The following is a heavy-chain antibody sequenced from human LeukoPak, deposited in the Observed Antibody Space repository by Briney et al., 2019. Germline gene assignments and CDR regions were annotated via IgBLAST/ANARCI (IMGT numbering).Heavy chain of an antibody. CDR1: GFSFSSYS. D-gene: IGHD2-15*01. CDR3: ANVAPPYDY. CDR2: ITGISDII. J-gene: IGHJ4*02. V-gene: IGHV3-48*02. Sequence: GSLRLSCAASGFSFSSYSVNWVRQAPGKGLEWVSYITGISDIISYADSVKGRFTISRDNAKNSLYLQMNSLRDEDTAVYYCANVAPPYDYWGQGTLVTVSS.